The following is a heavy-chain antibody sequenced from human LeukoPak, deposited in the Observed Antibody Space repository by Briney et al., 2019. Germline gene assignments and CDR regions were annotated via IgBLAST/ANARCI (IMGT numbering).Heavy chain of an antibody. Sequence: GGSLRLSCAASGFTFSNYVIHWVRQAPGKGLEWVAVISYDGSKKYYADSVKGRFTISRDNSKNTLYLQMNSLRAEDTAVYYCAREPADPYGNWPKYYFDYWGQGTLVTVSS. CDR1: GFTFSNYV. D-gene: IGHD1-1*01. V-gene: IGHV3-30-3*01. J-gene: IGHJ4*02. CDR3: AREPADPYGNWPKYYFDY. CDR2: ISYDGSKK.